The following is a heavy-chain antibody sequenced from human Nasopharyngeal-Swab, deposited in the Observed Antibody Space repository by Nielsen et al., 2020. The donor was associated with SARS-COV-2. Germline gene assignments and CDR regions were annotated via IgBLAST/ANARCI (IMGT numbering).Heavy chain of an antibody. CDR1: GFTFSKFW. Sequence: GGSLRLSCAASGFTFSKFWMNWVRQAPGKGLEWVANIKEDGSEAHYVGSVRGRFTISRDNAKNSLYLQMNSLRAEDTAVYYCARGHGVWFGEPDNWFDPWGQGTLVTVSS. J-gene: IGHJ5*02. CDR3: ARGHGVWFGEPDNWFDP. CDR2: IKEDGSEA. D-gene: IGHD3-10*01. V-gene: IGHV3-7*01.